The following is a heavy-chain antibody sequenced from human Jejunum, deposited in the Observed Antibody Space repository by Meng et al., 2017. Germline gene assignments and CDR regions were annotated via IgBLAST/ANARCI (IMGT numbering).Heavy chain of an antibody. V-gene: IGHV1-2*06. Sequence: QVHLVQSGAEVKKPGASFRVSCEASGYTFTAYYVHWVRQAPGQGLEWMGRMNPNNGDTNYAQKFQGRVTMTRATSTAYMDLSSLTADDTAVYYCAKDEGTTTAFDPWGQGTLVTVSS. J-gene: IGHJ5*02. CDR1: GYTFTAYY. CDR3: AKDEGTTTAFDP. CDR2: MNPNNGDT. D-gene: IGHD1-26*01.